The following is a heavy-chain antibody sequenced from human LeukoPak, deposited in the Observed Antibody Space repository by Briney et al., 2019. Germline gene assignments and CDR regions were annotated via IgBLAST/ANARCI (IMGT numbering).Heavy chain of an antibody. CDR3: AKVQSSAPSSSAFDAFDI. CDR1: GFTFSSYG. Sequence: GGSLRLSCAASGFTFSSYGMHWVRQAPGKGLEWVAFIRYDGSNKYYADSVKGRFTISRDNSKNTLYLQMNSLRAEDTAVYYCAKVQSSAPSSSAFDAFDIWGQGTMVTVSS. V-gene: IGHV3-30*02. D-gene: IGHD6-6*01. CDR2: IRYDGSNK. J-gene: IGHJ3*02.